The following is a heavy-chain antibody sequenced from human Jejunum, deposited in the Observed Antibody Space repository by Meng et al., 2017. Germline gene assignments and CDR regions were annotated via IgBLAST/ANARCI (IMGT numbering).Heavy chain of an antibody. CDR2: ISGSGITT. D-gene: IGHD3-22*01. J-gene: IGHJ4*02. CDR3: AKVDSAYYPVPIDY. Sequence: EVQVLESGGGLVQPGGSLRLSCAASGFTFNNYAMNWFRQAPGKGLEWVSTISGSGITTYYADSVRGRFTISRDNSKNTLFLQMNSLRAEDTALYYCAKVDSAYYPVPIDYWGQGTLVTVSS. CDR1: GFTFNNYA. V-gene: IGHV3-23*01.